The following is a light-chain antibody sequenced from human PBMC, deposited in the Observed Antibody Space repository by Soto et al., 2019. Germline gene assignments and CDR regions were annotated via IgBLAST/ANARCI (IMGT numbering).Light chain of an antibody. J-gene: IGKJ2*01. Sequence: EIVMTQSPATLSVSPGERATLSCRASQSVSSNLAWYQLKPGQAPRLLIYDASTRATGIPARFSGSGAGTEFTLTISSLQSEDLAVYYCHQYDNWPPMYTFGQGTKLEIK. CDR3: HQYDNWPPMYT. CDR2: DAS. CDR1: QSVSSN. V-gene: IGKV3-15*01.